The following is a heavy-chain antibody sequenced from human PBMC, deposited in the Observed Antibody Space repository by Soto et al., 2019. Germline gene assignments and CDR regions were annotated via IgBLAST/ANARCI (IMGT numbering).Heavy chain of an antibody. V-gene: IGHV3-43*01. J-gene: IGHJ4*02. CDR3: AKDSLAAGTTYYFDY. Sequence: GGSLRLSCAASGFTFDDYTMHWVRQAPGKGLEWVSLISWDGGSTYYADSVKGRFTISRDNSKNSLYLQMNSLRTEDTALYYCAKDSLAAGTTYYFDYWGQGTLVTVSS. CDR1: GFTFDDYT. CDR2: ISWDGGST. D-gene: IGHD6-13*01.